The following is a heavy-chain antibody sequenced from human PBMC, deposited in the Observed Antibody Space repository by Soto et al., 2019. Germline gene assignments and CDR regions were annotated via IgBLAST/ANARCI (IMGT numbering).Heavy chain of an antibody. J-gene: IGHJ3*02. CDR2: VYYTGST. CDR1: GGSVSSGNHY. D-gene: IGHD1-26*01. Sequence: QVQLQESGPGLVKPSETLSLTCTVSGGSVSSGNHYWSWIRQPPGKALEWIGYVYYTGSTNYNPSLKSRVTISVDTSRNPFSLKLSAVTAADTAVYYCARDNANTELRAFDMWGQGTLVTVTS. CDR3: ARDNANTELRAFDM. V-gene: IGHV4-61*03.